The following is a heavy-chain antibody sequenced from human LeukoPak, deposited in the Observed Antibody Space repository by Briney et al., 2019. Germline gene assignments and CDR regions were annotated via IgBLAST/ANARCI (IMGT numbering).Heavy chain of an antibody. CDR1: GFTFSSYD. CDR2: IGTAGDT. CDR3: ARDGGGSAGYYYYGMDV. Sequence: GGSLRLSCVASGFTFSSYDMHWVRQVTGKGLEWVSAIGTAGDTYHAGSVKGRFTISRDNAKNSLYLQMNSLRAGDTAVYYCARDGGGSAGYYYYGMDVWGQGTTVTVSS. V-gene: IGHV3-13*01. D-gene: IGHD4-23*01. J-gene: IGHJ6*02.